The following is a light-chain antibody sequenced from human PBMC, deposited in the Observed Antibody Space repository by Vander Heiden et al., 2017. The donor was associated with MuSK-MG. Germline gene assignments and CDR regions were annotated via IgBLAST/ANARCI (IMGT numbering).Light chain of an antibody. CDR1: QRVGYSSNNKIY. V-gene: IGKV4-1*01. CDR2: LAS. Sequence: VITKIRDSRVVCRGRQATINCKSSQRVGYSSNNKIYLAWCQQQPGQPPTLLIYLASTRESGVPDRFSGSGSGTYFSPTISSLQDEDVSVYYYQQYYSTPQYTFGQGTKLEIK. J-gene: IGKJ2*01. CDR3: QQYYSTPQYT.